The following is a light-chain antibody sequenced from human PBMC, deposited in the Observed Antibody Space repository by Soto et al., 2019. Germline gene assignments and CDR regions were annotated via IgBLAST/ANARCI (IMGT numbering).Light chain of an antibody. CDR3: QQYYSYPWT. V-gene: IGKV1-8*01. J-gene: IGKJ1*01. CDR2: AAS. CDR1: QGISSY. Sequence: AIRMTQSPSSFSASTGDRVTITWRASQGISSYLAWYQQNPGKAPKLLIYAASTLQSGVPSRFSGSGSGTDFTLTISCLQSEDFATYYCQQYYSYPWTFGQGTKVEIK.